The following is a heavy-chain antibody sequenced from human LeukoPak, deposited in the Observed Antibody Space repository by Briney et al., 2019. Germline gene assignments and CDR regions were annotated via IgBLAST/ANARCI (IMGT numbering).Heavy chain of an antibody. D-gene: IGHD6-13*01. CDR1: GYTFTGYY. Sequence: ASVKVSCKASGYTFTGYYMHWVRQAPGQGLEWMGWINPNSGGTNYAQKLQGRVTMTTDTSTSTAYMELRSLRSDDTAVYYCAVDIAAAGDDAFDIWGQGTMVTVSS. J-gene: IGHJ3*02. V-gene: IGHV1-2*02. CDR2: INPNSGGT. CDR3: AVDIAAAGDDAFDI.